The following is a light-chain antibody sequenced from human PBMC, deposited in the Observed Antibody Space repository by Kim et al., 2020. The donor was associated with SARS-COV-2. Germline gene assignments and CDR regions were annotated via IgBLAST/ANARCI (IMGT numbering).Light chain of an antibody. V-gene: IGLV1-44*01. CDR1: SSNIGSNT. CDR2: SNN. Sequence: QSVLTQPPSASGTPGQRVTISCSGSSSNIGSNTVNWYQQLPGTAPKLLIYSNNQRPSGVPDRFSGSKSGTSASLAISGLQSEDEADYYCAWVFGGGTKLTVL. J-gene: IGLJ3*02. CDR3: AWV.